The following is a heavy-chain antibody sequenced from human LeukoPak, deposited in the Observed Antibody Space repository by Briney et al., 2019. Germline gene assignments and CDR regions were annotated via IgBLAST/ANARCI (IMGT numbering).Heavy chain of an antibody. Sequence: SSETLSLTCTVSGGSISSSSYYWGWIRQPPGKGLEWIGSIYYSGSTYYNPSLKSRVTISVDTSKNQFSLKLSSVTAADTAVYYCARRGERSYKSRWFDPWGQGTLVTVSS. CDR1: GGSISSSSYY. CDR2: IYYSGST. CDR3: ARRGERSYKSRWFDP. J-gene: IGHJ5*02. V-gene: IGHV4-39*07. D-gene: IGHD3-10*01.